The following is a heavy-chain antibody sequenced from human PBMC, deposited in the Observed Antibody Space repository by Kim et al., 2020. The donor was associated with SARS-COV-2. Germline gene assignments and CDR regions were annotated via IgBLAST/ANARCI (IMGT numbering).Heavy chain of an antibody. CDR1: GFTFSRHA. CDR3: AKRAVDFYYFDS. Sequence: GGSLRLSCAASGFTFSRHAMSWVRQAPGKGLEWVSAITASDGRRFYADSVKGRFTISRDNSEDTLYLQMNSLRAEDTAVYYCAKRAVDFYYFDSWGQGTL. D-gene: IGHD5-12*01. J-gene: IGHJ4*02. V-gene: IGHV3-23*01. CDR2: ITASDGRR.